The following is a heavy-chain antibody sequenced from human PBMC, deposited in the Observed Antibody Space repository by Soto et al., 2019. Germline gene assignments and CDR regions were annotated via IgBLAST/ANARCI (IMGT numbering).Heavy chain of an antibody. Sequence: SETLSLTCIVSGGYVSSGSYYWSWTRQPPGKGLEWIGFIYYTGRTSYNPSLKSRVTISVDTSNNQFSLKLSSVTAADTAVYYCARDIDYCGQGTLVTVSS. CDR2: IYYTGRT. CDR1: GGYVSSGSYY. CDR3: ARDIDY. J-gene: IGHJ4*02. V-gene: IGHV4-61*01.